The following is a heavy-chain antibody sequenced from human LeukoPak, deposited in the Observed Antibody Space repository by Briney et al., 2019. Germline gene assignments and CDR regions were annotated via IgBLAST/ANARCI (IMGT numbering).Heavy chain of an antibody. CDR1: GFTFSNYA. J-gene: IGHJ6*03. V-gene: IGHV3-30*02. CDR2: IRHDGSHK. CDR3: AKDRGGSFYYFMDV. Sequence: PGGSLRLSCTASGFTFSNYAMNWVRQAPGKGLEWVTIIRHDGSHKHDADSVKGRFTISRDNSKSTLYLQMNSLRTEDTAVYYCAKDRGGSFYYFMDVWGKGTTVTISS. D-gene: IGHD3-10*01.